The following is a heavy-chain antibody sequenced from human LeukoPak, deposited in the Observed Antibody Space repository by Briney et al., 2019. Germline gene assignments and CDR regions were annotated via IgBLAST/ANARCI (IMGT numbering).Heavy chain of an antibody. CDR1: GYTFTSYD. CDR3: ARGKSSSWYRGAFDI. J-gene: IGHJ3*02. D-gene: IGHD6-13*01. Sequence: ASVKVSCKASGYTFTSYDINWVRQATGQGLEWMGWMNPNSGNTGYAQKFQGRVTMTRDTSISTAYMELSRLRSDDTAVYYCARGKSSSWYRGAFDIWGQGTMVTVSS. V-gene: IGHV1-8*01. CDR2: MNPNSGNT.